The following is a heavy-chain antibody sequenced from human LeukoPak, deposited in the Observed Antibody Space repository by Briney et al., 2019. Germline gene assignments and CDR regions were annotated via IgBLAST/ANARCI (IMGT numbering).Heavy chain of an antibody. CDR3: ARDRGYCSSTSCNI. Sequence: SETLSLTCTVSGGSISSGDYYWSWIRQPPGKGLEWIGYIYYSGSTNYNPSLKSRVTISVDTSKNQFSLKLSSVTAADTAVYYCARDRGYCSSTSCNIWGQGTLVTVSS. V-gene: IGHV4-30-4*01. J-gene: IGHJ4*02. CDR1: GGSISSGDYY. CDR2: IYYSGST. D-gene: IGHD2-2*02.